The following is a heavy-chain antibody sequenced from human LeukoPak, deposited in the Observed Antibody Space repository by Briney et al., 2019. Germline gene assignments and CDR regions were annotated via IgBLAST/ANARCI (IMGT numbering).Heavy chain of an antibody. Sequence: PGGSLRLSCAASGFTFDDYAMHWVRQAPGKGLGWVSGISWNSGSIDYADSVKGRFTISRDNAKNSLYLQMNSLRAEDTALYYCAKDISGSRASFDYWGQGTLVTVSS. CDR3: AKDISGSRASFDY. CDR1: GFTFDDYA. V-gene: IGHV3-9*01. D-gene: IGHD1-14*01. CDR2: ISWNSGSI. J-gene: IGHJ4*02.